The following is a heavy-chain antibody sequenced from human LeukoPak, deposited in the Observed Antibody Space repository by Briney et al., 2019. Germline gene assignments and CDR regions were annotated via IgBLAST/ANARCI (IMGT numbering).Heavy chain of an antibody. D-gene: IGHD4-23*01. J-gene: IGHJ4*02. CDR3: ANSANYGGNSGYFDY. V-gene: IGHV4-59*05. CDR2: IYYSGST. CDR1: GFTFSSYN. Sequence: GSLRLSCAASGFTFSSYNMNWIRQPPGKGLEWIGSIYYSGSTYYNPSLKSRVTISVDTSKNQFSLKLNSVTAADTALYYCANSANYGGNSGYFDYWGQGTLVTVSS.